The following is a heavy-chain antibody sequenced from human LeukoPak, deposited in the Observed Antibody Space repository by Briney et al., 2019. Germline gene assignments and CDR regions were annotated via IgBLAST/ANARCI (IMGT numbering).Heavy chain of an antibody. V-gene: IGHV3-73*01. CDR3: SRSTVTTNPDY. CDR1: GFTFSVSA. CDR2: IRSKTNNRAT. D-gene: IGHD4-17*01. J-gene: IGHJ4*02. Sequence: GGSLRLSCAASGFTFSVSAIHWVRQASGKGLEWVGRIRSKTNNRATTYGASVRGRFTISRDDSKNTAYLEMNSLKTEDTAIYYCSRSTVTTNPDYWGQGTLVTVSS.